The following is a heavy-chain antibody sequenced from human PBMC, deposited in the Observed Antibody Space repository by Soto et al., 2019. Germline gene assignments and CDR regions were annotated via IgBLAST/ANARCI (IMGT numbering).Heavy chain of an antibody. CDR3: AAWAEGATEVH. V-gene: IGHV3-33*01. Sequence: QVQLVESGGGVVQPGRSLRLSCETSGFSFSVYGMHWVRQAPGKGLEWVAVIWYDASKQFYADSVEGRFTISRDNSKAILYIQMNSLRAEETAVYYGAAWAEGATEVHWGQGTLVTVSS. CDR1: GFSFSVYG. CDR2: IWYDASKQ. D-gene: IGHD2-15*01. J-gene: IGHJ4*02.